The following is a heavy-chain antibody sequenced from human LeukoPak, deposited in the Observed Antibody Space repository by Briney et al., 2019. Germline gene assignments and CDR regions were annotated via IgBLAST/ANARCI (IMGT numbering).Heavy chain of an antibody. CDR2: INWNGGST. CDR3: AKDLSSGSRRAY. CDR1: GGPFSGYY. J-gene: IGHJ4*02. V-gene: IGHV3-20*04. Sequence: ETLSLTCAVYGGPFSGYYWSWVRQVPGKGLEWVSGINWNGGSTGNADSVKGRFTISRDNSKNTLYLQMNSLRAEDTGVYYCAKDLSSGSRRAYWGQGTLVTVSS. D-gene: IGHD6-19*01.